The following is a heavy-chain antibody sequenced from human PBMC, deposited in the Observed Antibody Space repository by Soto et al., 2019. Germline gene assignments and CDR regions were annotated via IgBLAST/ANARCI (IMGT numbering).Heavy chain of an antibody. CDR3: ARRSRVTCGYSGYDPIRCYYYGMDV. D-gene: IGHD5-12*01. Sequence: GGSLRLSCAASGFTFSSYGMHWVRQAPGKGLEWVAVIWYDGSNKYYADSVKGRFTISRDNSKNTLYLQMNSLRSEDTAVYYCARRSRVTCGYSGYDPIRCYYYGMDVWGQGTTVTVSS. V-gene: IGHV3-33*01. J-gene: IGHJ6*02. CDR1: GFTFSSYG. CDR2: IWYDGSNK.